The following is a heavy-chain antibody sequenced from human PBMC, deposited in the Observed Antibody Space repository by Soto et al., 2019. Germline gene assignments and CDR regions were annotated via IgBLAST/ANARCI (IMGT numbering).Heavy chain of an antibody. V-gene: IGHV3-30*14. D-gene: IGHD2-21*01. CDR1: GVTFRGYA. J-gene: IGHJ4*02. Sequence: GGSLRLSCAGSGVTFRGYAVHWVRQAPGKGLEWVTVISDDGSKTYYADSVKGRFTVSRDDSTNTVFLQMSSLRTEDTAVYHCARAYQLTYYFDYWGPGTLVTSPQ. CDR2: ISDDGSKT. CDR3: ARAYQLTYYFDY.